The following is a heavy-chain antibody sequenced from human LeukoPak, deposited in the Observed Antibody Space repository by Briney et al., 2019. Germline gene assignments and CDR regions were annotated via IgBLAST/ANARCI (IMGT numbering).Heavy chain of an antibody. V-gene: IGHV3-21*01. CDR3: ARAGGVYGWYFDL. Sequence: GGSLRLSCAASGFTFSSYIMNWVRQAPGKGLEWVSISSSSTSYIYYADSVKGRFTISRDNAKKSLYLQMNSLRAEDTAVYYCARAGGVYGWYFDLWGRGTLVTVSS. J-gene: IGHJ2*01. CDR1: GFTFSSYI. CDR2: SSSSTSYI. D-gene: IGHD5/OR15-5a*01.